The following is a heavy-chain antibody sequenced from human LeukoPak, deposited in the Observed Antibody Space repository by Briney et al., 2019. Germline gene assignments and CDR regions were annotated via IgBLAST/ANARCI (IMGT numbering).Heavy chain of an antibody. D-gene: IGHD3/OR15-3a*01. Sequence: SETPTLTCTVSGGCISSYYWSWIRQPPGKGLEWIGYIYYSGSTNYNPSLKSRDTISVDTSKNQFSLKLSSVTAADTAVYYCARRRKDSAFDIWGQGTMVTVSS. J-gene: IGHJ3*02. V-gene: IGHV4-59*08. CDR3: ARRRKDSAFDI. CDR2: IYYSGST. CDR1: GGCISSYY.